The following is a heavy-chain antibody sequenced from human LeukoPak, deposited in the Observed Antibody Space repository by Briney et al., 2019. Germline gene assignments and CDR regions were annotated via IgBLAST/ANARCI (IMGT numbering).Heavy chain of an antibody. Sequence: SETLSLTCTVSGGSISSHYWTWIRQSPVKGLEWIGDNSNSGSTSYNPSLKSRVTISIDTSKDQFSLKLSSVTAADTAVYYCGRDALVGYFSYYYMDVWGKGTTVTVSS. D-gene: IGHD2-15*01. V-gene: IGHV4-59*11. CDR3: GRDALVGYFSYYYMDV. J-gene: IGHJ6*03. CDR1: GGSISSHY. CDR2: NSNSGST.